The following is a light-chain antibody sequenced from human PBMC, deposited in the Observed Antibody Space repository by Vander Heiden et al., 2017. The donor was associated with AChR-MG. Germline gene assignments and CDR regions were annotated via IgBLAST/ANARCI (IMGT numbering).Light chain of an antibody. V-gene: IGLV6-57*02. CDR2: GDN. CDR3: RSYDSSCRV. Sequence: NFMLTLPYPAPQSPGKTVTISCTGSSGSIASNYVQWYQQRPGSAPTTVIYGDNQRPSGVPDRFSGSIDSSSNSASLTISGLKTEDDAYYYGRSYDSSCRVFGGGTKLTVL. CDR1: SGSIASNY. J-gene: IGLJ3*02.